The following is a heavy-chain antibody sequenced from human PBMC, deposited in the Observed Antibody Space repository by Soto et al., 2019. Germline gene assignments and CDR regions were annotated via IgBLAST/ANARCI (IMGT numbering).Heavy chain of an antibody. CDR1: GYTFTSFG. D-gene: IGHD6-13*01. J-gene: IGHJ4*02. V-gene: IGHV1-18*04. CDR3: ARTGIAGFDY. Sequence: ASVKVSCKASGYTFTSFGINWVRQAPGQGLEWMGWISGYKDNTNYAQKFQGRVTMTTDKSISTAYLQWSSLKASDTAMYYCARTGIAGFDYWGQGTLVTVSS. CDR2: ISGYKDNT.